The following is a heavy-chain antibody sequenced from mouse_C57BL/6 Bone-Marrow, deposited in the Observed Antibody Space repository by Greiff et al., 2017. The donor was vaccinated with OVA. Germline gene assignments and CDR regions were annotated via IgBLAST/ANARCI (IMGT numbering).Heavy chain of an antibody. D-gene: IGHD1-1*01. Sequence: EVKLQESGGGLVQPGGSLKLSCAASGFTFSDYGMAWVRQAPRKGPEWVAFISNLAYSIYYADTVTGRFTISRENAKNTLYLEMSSLRSEDTAMDYCAGRGYYGSSYWYFDVWGTGTTVTVSS. CDR1: GFTFSDYG. J-gene: IGHJ1*03. V-gene: IGHV5-15*01. CDR2: ISNLAYSI. CDR3: AGRGYYGSSYWYFDV.